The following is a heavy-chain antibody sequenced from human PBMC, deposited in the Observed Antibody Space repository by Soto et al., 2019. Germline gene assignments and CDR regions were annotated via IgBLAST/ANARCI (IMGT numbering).Heavy chain of an antibody. CDR2: IYYSGST. CDR1: GGSISSYY. V-gene: IGHV4-59*12. Sequence: QVQLQESGPGLVKPSETLSLTCTVSGGSISSYYWSWIRQPPGKGLEWIGYIYYSGSTNYNPSLKPRVTRSLDTSKQQFSPKLGSATAGSTAVYYCARRYGGNLDYWGQGTLVTVSS. D-gene: IGHD1-1*01. J-gene: IGHJ4*02. CDR3: ARRYGGNLDY.